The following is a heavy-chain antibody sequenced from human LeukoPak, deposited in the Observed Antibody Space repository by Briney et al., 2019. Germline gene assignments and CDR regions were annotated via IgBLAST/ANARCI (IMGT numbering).Heavy chain of an antibody. CDR3: ASSGLYCSGGSCYSGKSYYFDY. CDR2: ISSSSSYI. J-gene: IGHJ4*02. Sequence: NPGGSLRLSCAASGFTFSSYSMNWVRQAPGEGLEWVSSISSSSSYIYYADSVKGRFTISRDNAKNSLYLQMNSLRAEDTAVYYCASSGLYCSGGSCYSGKSYYFDYWGQGTLVTVSS. D-gene: IGHD2-15*01. CDR1: GFTFSSYS. V-gene: IGHV3-21*01.